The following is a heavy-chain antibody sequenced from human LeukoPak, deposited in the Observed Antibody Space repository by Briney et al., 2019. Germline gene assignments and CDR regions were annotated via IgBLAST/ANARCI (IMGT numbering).Heavy chain of an antibody. CDR2: ISGRGGST. CDR3: AKDGGEYYDILTGYYPRLYYMDV. D-gene: IGHD3-9*01. CDR1: GFTFSSYG. V-gene: IGHV3-23*01. J-gene: IGHJ6*03. Sequence: GGSLRLSCAASGFTFSSYGMIWVRQAPGKGLEWVSGISGRGGSTYVADSVKGRFTGSSDNSKNTLYLQMNSLRAEDTAVYYCAKDGGEYYDILTGYYPRLYYMDVWGKGTTVTISS.